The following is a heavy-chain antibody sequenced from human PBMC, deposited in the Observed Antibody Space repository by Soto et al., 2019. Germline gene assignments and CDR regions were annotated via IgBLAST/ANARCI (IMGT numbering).Heavy chain of an antibody. CDR3: VKSAGAEENAAFDI. V-gene: IGHV1-2*01. J-gene: IGHJ3*02. CDR1: GYSFTGHY. Sequence: QVRLVQSGPEVRKPGASVKISCEASGYSFTGHYLHWVRQAPGHGLEWMGWINPNSGGTNYAQKFQDGIYSTRDKALGTVYMHLSRLRSEDTAMDSWVKSAGAEENAAFDIWGQGKMISVS. CDR2: INPNSGGT. D-gene: IGHD6-13*01.